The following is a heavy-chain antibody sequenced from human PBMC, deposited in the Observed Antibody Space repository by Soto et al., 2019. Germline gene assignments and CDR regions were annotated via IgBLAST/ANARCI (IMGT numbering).Heavy chain of an antibody. CDR3: AKERAYHLPYFDY. J-gene: IGHJ4*02. V-gene: IGHV3-23*01. CDR1: GFTFSSFS. Sequence: GGSLRLSYAASGFTFSSFSMSWVRQAPGEGLDWGAASSGSGGSTYSADSVKGRFTISGTNSKATMYLKMNRLRAEETAVYYCAKERAYHLPYFDYWSQGT. CDR2: SSGSGGST.